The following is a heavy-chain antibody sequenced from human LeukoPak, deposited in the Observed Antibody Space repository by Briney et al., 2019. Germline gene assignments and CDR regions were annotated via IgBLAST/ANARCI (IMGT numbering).Heavy chain of an antibody. CDR1: GFIFSNYA. J-gene: IGHJ6*03. CDR3: AKCGSGSTVYVDV. D-gene: IGHD1-26*01. Sequence: SGGSLRLSCAASGFIFSNYAMRWVRQASGQGLEWVSGISGSGSNTYYGDSVKGRFTISRDNSKNTLYLQMNSLRAEDTAVYYCAKCGSGSTVYVDVWGKGTTVTVSS. CDR2: ISGSGSNT. V-gene: IGHV3-23*01.